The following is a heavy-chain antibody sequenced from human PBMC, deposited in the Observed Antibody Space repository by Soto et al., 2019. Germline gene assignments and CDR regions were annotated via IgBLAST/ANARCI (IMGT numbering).Heavy chain of an antibody. V-gene: IGHV1-69*01. CDR3: ASDLHSSGWASVYYGMDV. D-gene: IGHD6-19*01. CDR1: GGTFSSYA. Sequence: QVQLVQSGAEVKKPGSSVKVSCKASGGTFSSYAISWVRQAPGQGLEWMGGIIPIFGTANYAQKFQGRVTITADESTSTAYMELSSLRSEDTAVYYCASDLHSSGWASVYYGMDVWGQGTTVTVSS. CDR2: IIPIFGTA. J-gene: IGHJ6*02.